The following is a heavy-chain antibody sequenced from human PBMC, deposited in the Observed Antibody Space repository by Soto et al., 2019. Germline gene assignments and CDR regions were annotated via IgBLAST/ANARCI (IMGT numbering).Heavy chain of an antibody. V-gene: IGHV1-2*04. Sequence: ASVKVSCKASGYTFTGYYMHWVRQAPGQGLEWMGWINPNSGGTNYAQKFQGWVTMTRDTSTSTAYVELSRLRSEDTAVYYCAGDRFGVVNNWGQGTLVTVSS. CDR2: INPNSGGT. D-gene: IGHD3-3*01. CDR3: AGDRFGVVNN. J-gene: IGHJ4*02. CDR1: GYTFTGYY.